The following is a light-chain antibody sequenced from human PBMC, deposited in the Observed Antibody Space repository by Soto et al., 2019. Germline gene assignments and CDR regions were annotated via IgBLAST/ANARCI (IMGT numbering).Light chain of an antibody. J-gene: IGKJ4*01. CDR2: DAS. Sequence: EIVLTQSPATLSLSPGERATLSCRASQSVSSYLAWYQQKPGQAPRLLIYDASNRATGIPARFNGSGSGTDFTPTISSLEPEDFAVYYCQPLTFGGGTKVDIK. CDR3: QPLT. V-gene: IGKV3-11*01. CDR1: QSVSSY.